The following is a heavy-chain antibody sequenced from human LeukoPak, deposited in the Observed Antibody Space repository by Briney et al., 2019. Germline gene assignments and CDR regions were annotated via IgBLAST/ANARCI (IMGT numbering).Heavy chain of an antibody. CDR3: ARHDYGGNSAWFAP. Sequence: SETLSLTCTVSGGSIRGFFWSWIRQPPGKGLEWIGYIFYSGGTYYNPSLMSRVTISVDMSTNQFSLKLTSVTAADTAVYYCARHDYGGNSAWFAPWGQGTLVTVSS. V-gene: IGHV4-59*01. J-gene: IGHJ5*02. CDR2: IFYSGGT. D-gene: IGHD4-23*01. CDR1: GGSIRGFF.